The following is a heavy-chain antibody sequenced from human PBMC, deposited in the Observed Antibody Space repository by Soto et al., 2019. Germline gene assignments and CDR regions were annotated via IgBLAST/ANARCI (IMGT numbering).Heavy chain of an antibody. J-gene: IGHJ4*02. CDR1: GFTFSNAW. D-gene: IGHD3-16*01. V-gene: IGHV3-15*07. CDR3: ATDPPWGMATIVDY. Sequence: EVQLVESGGGLVKPGGSLRLSCAASGFTFSNAWMNWVRQAPGKGLEWVGRINSKTDGGTTDYAAPVKGRFTISRDDSKNTLYLQMNSLKTEDTAVYYCATDPPWGMATIVDYWGQGTLVTVSS. CDR2: INSKTDGGTT.